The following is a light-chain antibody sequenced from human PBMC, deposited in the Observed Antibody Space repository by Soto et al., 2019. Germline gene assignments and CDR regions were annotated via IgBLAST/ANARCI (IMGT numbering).Light chain of an antibody. V-gene: IGKV3-20*01. CDR2: AAY. J-gene: IGKJ3*01. CDR1: QTISYTS. CDR3: QHYDSSLFT. Sequence: IVLAQSPGTLSLSPGEGATLSCRASQTISYTSLAWYQHTPGRAPRLLIYAAYSRAAGIPDRFSGSGSGTDFTLSISRLEPDDFAVYYCQHYDSSLFTFRPGTKVDIK.